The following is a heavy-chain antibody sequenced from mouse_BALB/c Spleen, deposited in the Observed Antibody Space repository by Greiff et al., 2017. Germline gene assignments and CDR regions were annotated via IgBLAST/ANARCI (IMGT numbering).Heavy chain of an antibody. D-gene: IGHD6-5*01. CDR1: GFTFSSFG. CDR3: ARSPSLSYQRTNAMDY. V-gene: IGHV5-17*02. CDR2: ISSGSSTI. J-gene: IGHJ4*01. Sequence: EVQVVESGGGLVQPGGSRKLSCAASGFTFSSFGMHWVRQAPEKGLEWVAYISSGSSTIYYADTVKGRFTISRDNPKNTLFLQMTSLRSEDTAMYYCARSPSLSYQRTNAMDYWGQGTSVTVSS.